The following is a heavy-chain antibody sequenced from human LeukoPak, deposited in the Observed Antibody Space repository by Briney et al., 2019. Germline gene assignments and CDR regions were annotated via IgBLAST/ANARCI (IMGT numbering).Heavy chain of an antibody. Sequence: GGSLRLSCVASGFIPDTYALTWVRQTPVKGLEWVASIGGSGSRTYYADSVKGRSTTSRDNSKNTLFLQIHSLRAEDTATYYCAKYPHFDYWSGYDYYMDVWGQGAAVTVSS. CDR3: AKYPHFDYWSGYDYYMDV. CDR2: IGGSGSRT. J-gene: IGHJ6*02. CDR1: GFIPDTYA. D-gene: IGHD3-3*01. V-gene: IGHV3-23*05.